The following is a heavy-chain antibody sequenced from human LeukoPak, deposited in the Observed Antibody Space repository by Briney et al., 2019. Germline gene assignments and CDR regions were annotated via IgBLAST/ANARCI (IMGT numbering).Heavy chain of an antibody. CDR2: ARKRANSYST. CDR3: ARAPLDCSRGTCYSTFDN. J-gene: IGHJ4*02. CDR1: GFIFSDYY. V-gene: IGHV3-72*01. Sequence: PGGSLRLSSAASGFIFSDYYMDWVRQAPGKGLEWVCRARKRANSYSTEYAASVKGRFIISRDDSKNSVYLQMNGLKTEDTAVYFCARAPLDCSRGTCYSTFDNWGQGTLVTVSS. D-gene: IGHD2-15*01.